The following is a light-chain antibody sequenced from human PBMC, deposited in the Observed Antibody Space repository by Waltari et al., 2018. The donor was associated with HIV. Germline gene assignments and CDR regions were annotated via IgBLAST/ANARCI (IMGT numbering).Light chain of an antibody. Sequence: DIVLTQSPDPLAVFLGERATINSKASQNVLFSTNNANYLAWYQHKPGHAPQHLITWASARKSGVPDRFSGSASGTDFSLTITNLQADAVALYYCQQYDDLPRTFGQGTKLEI. CDR1: QNVLFSTNNANY. J-gene: IGKJ2*02. CDR2: WAS. CDR3: QQYDDLPRT. V-gene: IGKV4-1*01.